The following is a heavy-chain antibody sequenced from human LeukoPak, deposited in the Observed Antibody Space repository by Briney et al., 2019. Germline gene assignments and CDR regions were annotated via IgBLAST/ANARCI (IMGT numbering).Heavy chain of an antibody. V-gene: IGHV1-69*13. CDR1: GGTFSSYA. Sequence: PGASVKVSCKASGGTFSSYAISWVRQAPGQGLEWMGGIIPIFGTANCAQKFQGRVTITADGSTSTAYMELSSLRSEDTAVYYCARYYYDSSGYYHSYDYWGQGTLVTVSS. J-gene: IGHJ4*02. D-gene: IGHD3-22*01. CDR2: IIPIFGTA. CDR3: ARYYYDSSGYYHSYDY.